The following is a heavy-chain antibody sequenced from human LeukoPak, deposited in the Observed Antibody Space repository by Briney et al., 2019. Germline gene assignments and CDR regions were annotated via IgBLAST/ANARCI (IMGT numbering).Heavy chain of an antibody. CDR3: ARDRGRRRDGYNYPFDY. Sequence: GGSLRLSWAASGFTFSSYWMHWVRQAPGKGLVWVSRINSDGSSTSYADSVKGRFTISRDNAKNTLYLQMNSLRAEDTAVYYCARDRGRRRDGYNYPFDYWGQGTLVTVSS. CDR2: INSDGSST. CDR1: GFTFSSYW. D-gene: IGHD5-24*01. J-gene: IGHJ4*02. V-gene: IGHV3-74*01.